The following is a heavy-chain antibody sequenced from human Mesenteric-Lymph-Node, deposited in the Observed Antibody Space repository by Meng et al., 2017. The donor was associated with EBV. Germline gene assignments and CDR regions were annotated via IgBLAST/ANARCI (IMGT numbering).Heavy chain of an antibody. CDR2: MSPNSGNT. Sequence: VQLVQSGAEVKKPRASVNVSCNASGYSFTSYDINWVRQGTGQGIEWMGWMSPNSGNTGYAQKFQGRVTMTRNTSISTDYMELSSLRSEDTAVYYCVRVHQRWLQIPYDYWGQGTLVTVSS. J-gene: IGHJ4*02. CDR1: GYSFTSYD. CDR3: VRVHQRWLQIPYDY. V-gene: IGHV1-8*01. D-gene: IGHD5-24*01.